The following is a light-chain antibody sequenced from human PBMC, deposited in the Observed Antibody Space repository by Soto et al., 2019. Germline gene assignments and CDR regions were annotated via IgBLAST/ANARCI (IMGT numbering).Light chain of an antibody. V-gene: IGKV3-20*01. Sequence: EIVLTQSPGTLSLSPGERATLSCSASQSICSSYLAWYQQKPGQAPRLLVYGASSRATGIPDRFSGSGSGTDFTLTISRLEPEDFAVYYCQQYGSSRFTFGPGTKVDIK. J-gene: IGKJ3*01. CDR3: QQYGSSRFT. CDR1: QSICSSY. CDR2: GAS.